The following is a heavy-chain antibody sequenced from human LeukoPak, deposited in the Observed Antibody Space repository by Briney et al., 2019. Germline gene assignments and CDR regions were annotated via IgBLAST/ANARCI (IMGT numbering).Heavy chain of an antibody. V-gene: IGHV3-30*01. J-gene: IGHJ4*02. D-gene: IGHD4-11*01. Sequence: PGGSLRLSCAASGFTFSSYAMHWVRQAPGKGLERVAVISYDGSNKYYADSVKGRLTISRDNSKHTRYLQMNSLRAEDTAVYYCASGRTTVTRGPFDYWGQGTLVTVSS. CDR3: ASGRTTVTRGPFDY. CDR1: GFTFSSYA. CDR2: ISYDGSNK.